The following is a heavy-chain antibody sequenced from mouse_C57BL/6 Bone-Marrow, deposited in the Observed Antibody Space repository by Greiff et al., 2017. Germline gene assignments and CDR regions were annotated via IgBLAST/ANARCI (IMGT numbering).Heavy chain of an antibody. J-gene: IGHJ4*01. CDR2: INSDGGST. CDR3: ERIYYYGSSYAMDY. Sequence: DVMLVESGGGLVQPGESLKLSCESNEYEFPSHDMSWVRKTPEKRLELVAAINSDGGSTYYPDTMERRFIISRDNTKKTLYLQMSSLRSEDTALYYCERIYYYGSSYAMDYWGQGTSVTVSS. V-gene: IGHV5-2*01. CDR1: EYEFPSHD. D-gene: IGHD1-1*01.